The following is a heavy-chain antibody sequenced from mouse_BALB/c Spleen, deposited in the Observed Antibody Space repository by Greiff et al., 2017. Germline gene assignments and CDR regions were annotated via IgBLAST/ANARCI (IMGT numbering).Heavy chain of an antibody. CDR1: GYTFTNYW. CDR2: IYPGGGYT. V-gene: IGHV1-63*02. CDR3: ASQGRTARAFAY. Sequence: VQLQQSGAELVRPGTSVKISCKASGYTFTNYWLGWVKQRPGHGLEWIGDIYPGGGYTNYNEKFKGKATLTADTSSSTAYMQLSSLTSEDSAVYFCASQGRTARAFAYWGQGTLVTVSA. D-gene: IGHD3-2*01. J-gene: IGHJ3*01.